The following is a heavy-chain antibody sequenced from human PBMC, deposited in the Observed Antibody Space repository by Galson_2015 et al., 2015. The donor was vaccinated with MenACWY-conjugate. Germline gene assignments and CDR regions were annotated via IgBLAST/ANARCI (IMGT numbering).Heavy chain of an antibody. D-gene: IGHD3-10*01. Sequence: SLRLSCAASGFPFSNHGMSWVRQAPGKGMEWVSSISNSGGLTYYTDSVRDRFTSSRDNSKNTLYLQLNSLSAGDTAIYYCAKIGKTGDWYFDLWGRGTLVTVSS. CDR3: AKIGKTGDWYFDL. CDR1: GFPFSNHG. V-gene: IGHV3-23*01. CDR2: ISNSGGLT. J-gene: IGHJ2*01.